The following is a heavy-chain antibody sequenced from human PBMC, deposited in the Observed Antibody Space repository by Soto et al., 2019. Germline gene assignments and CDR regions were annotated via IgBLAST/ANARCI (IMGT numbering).Heavy chain of an antibody. CDR3: AKDLQSYGDYDYYCYGMDV. Sequence: QVQLVESGGGEVQPGRSLTISCAASGFTFSSYGMHWVRQTPGKGLEWVAGISYAGINNFYSDSVKGRFRISRGNFKNTLTLQMNSLRADDTAVYSCAKDLQSYGDYDYYCYGMDVWGLGTRVTVSS. V-gene: IGHV3-30*18. D-gene: IGHD4-17*01. CDR1: GFTFSSYG. CDR2: ISYAGINN. J-gene: IGHJ6*02.